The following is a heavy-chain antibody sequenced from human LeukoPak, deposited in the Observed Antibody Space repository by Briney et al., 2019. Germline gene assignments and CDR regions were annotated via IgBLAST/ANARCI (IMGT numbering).Heavy chain of an antibody. Sequence: ASVKVSCKASGYTFTNYIIHWVRQAPGQRLEWMGWINAGNGNTKYSQKFQGRVTITRDTSASTAYMELSSLRSEDTAVYYCARGNYYDSSGYFGFFPDYWGQGTLVTVSS. V-gene: IGHV1-3*01. CDR3: ARGNYYDSSGYFGFFPDY. J-gene: IGHJ4*02. D-gene: IGHD3-22*01. CDR2: INAGNGNT. CDR1: GYTFTNYI.